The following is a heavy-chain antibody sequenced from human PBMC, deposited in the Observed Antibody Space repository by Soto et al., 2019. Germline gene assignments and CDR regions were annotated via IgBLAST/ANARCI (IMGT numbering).Heavy chain of an antibody. CDR2: ISYDGSNK. V-gene: IGHV3-30*18. Sequence: PGGSLRLSCAASGFTFSSYGMHWVRQAPGKGLEWVAVISYDGSNKYYADSVKGRFTISRDNSKNTLYLQMNSLRAEDTAVYYCAKDRHLAVAGHYYYYGMDVWGQGTTVTVSS. D-gene: IGHD6-19*01. J-gene: IGHJ6*02. CDR3: AKDRHLAVAGHYYYYGMDV. CDR1: GFTFSSYG.